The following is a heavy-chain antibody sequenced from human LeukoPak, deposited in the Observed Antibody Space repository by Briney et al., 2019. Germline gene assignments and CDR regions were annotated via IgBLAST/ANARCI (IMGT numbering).Heavy chain of an antibody. CDR1: GFTFDDYA. D-gene: IGHD2-2*01. Sequence: GRSLRLSCAASGFTFDDYAIHWVRQAPGKGLEWVSGISWNSGSIGYADSVKGRFTISRDNAKNSLSLQMNSLRAEDTALYYCAKAHCSSTSCQSYYWGQGTLVTVSS. CDR2: ISWNSGSI. CDR3: AKAHCSSTSCQSYY. J-gene: IGHJ4*02. V-gene: IGHV3-9*01.